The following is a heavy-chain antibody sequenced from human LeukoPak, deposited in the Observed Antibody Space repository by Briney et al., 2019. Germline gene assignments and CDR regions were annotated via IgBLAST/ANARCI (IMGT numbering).Heavy chain of an antibody. Sequence: SETLSLTCTVSGYSISSGYYWGWIRQPPGKGLEWIGSIYYSGSTYYNPSLKSRVTISVDTSKNQFSLKLSSVTAADTAVYYCARGRLLYYWGQGTLVTVSS. CDR1: GYSISSGYY. V-gene: IGHV4-38-2*02. J-gene: IGHJ4*02. D-gene: IGHD1-26*01. CDR3: ARGRLLYY. CDR2: IYYSGST.